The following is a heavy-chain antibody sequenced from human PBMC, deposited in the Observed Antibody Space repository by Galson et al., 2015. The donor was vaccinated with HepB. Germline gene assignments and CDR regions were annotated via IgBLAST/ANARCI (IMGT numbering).Heavy chain of an antibody. CDR3: ARDWRERRRPISLDY. Sequence: SLRLSCAASGFTFSSYATHWVRQAPGKGLEWVAVISYDGSNKYYADSVKGRFTISRDNSKNTLYLQMNSLRAEDTAVYYCARDWRERRRPISLDYWGQGTLVTVSS. D-gene: IGHD1-1*01. CDR2: ISYDGSNK. V-gene: IGHV3-30-3*01. J-gene: IGHJ4*02. CDR1: GFTFSSYA.